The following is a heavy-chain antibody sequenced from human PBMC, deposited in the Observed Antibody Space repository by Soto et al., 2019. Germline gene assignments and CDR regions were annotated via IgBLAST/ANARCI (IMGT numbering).Heavy chain of an antibody. Sequence: QIQLMQSGAAVKKPGASVKVSCKASGYTFTSYGIHWVRQAPGQRLEWTGWINAGNGNTKYSEKLQGRVNITRDTSASTAYLELSSLRSQDTAVYYCARDPNDSSAYYHHYYYGMDVWGQGTTVTVSS. V-gene: IGHV1-3*01. CDR1: GYTFTSYG. CDR2: INAGNGNT. D-gene: IGHD3-22*01. CDR3: ARDPNDSSAYYHHYYYGMDV. J-gene: IGHJ6*02.